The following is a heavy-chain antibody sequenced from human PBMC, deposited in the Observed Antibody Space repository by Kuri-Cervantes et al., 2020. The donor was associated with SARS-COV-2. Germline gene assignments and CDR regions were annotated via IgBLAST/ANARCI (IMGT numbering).Heavy chain of an antibody. J-gene: IGHJ6*03. D-gene: IGHD3-3*01. CDR1: GFLFSASA. CDR3: AGTSHYDFWSGHFIDYYYYYMDV. CDR2: VRGKANNYAT. V-gene: IGHV3-73*01. Sequence: GGSLRLSCEVSGFLFSASAIHWVRQGSGKGLEWVGRVRGKANNYATAYAASVKGRFTISRDDSKNMAYLQMNSLKTEDTAVYYCAGTSHYDFWSGHFIDYYYYYMDVWGKGTTVTVSS.